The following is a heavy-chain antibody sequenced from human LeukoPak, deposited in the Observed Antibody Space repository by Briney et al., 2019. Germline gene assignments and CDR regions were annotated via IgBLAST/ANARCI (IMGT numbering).Heavy chain of an antibody. J-gene: IGHJ4*02. D-gene: IGHD3-10*01. CDR1: GFTFSNYW. CDR3: ARDKKSGESSEIDY. CDR2: INRDGSTT. V-gene: IGHV3-74*01. Sequence: PGGSLRLSCAASGFTFSNYWVHWVRQAPGKGLVWVSRINRDGSTTNYADSVKGRFTVSRDNAKHTLNLNKNSVDAEDTAVYYCARDKKSGESSEIDYWGQGTLVTVSS.